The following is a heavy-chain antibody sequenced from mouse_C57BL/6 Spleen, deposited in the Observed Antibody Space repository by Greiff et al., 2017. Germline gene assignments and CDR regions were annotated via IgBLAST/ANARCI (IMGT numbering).Heavy chain of an antibody. D-gene: IGHD2-1*01. CDR2: IWSGVST. J-gene: IGHJ4*01. Sequence: QVQLQQSGPGLVQPSQSLSITCTVSGFSLTSYGVHWVRQPPGKGLEWLGVIWSGVSTDYNAAFISRLSISKDNSKSQVFFKMNSLQADDTAIYYCAKKRDGNAYYYAMDYWGQGTSVTVSS. CDR1: GFSLTSYG. V-gene: IGHV2-4*01. CDR3: AKKRDGNAYYYAMDY.